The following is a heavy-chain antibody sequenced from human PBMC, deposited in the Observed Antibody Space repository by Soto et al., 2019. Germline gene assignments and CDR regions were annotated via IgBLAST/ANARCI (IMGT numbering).Heavy chain of an antibody. CDR3: ARDGLLGYFDL. Sequence: QVQLVESGGGVVQPGRSLRLSCAASGFTFSSYAMHWVRQAPGKGLEWVAVISYDGSNKYYADSVKGRFTISRDNSKNTLYLQMNSLRAEDTAVYYCARDGLLGYFDLWGRGTLVTVSS. CDR2: ISYDGSNK. CDR1: GFTFSSYA. J-gene: IGHJ2*01. V-gene: IGHV3-30-3*01.